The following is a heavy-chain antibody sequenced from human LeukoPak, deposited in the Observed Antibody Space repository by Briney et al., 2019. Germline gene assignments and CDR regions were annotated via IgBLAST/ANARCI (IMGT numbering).Heavy chain of an antibody. J-gene: IGHJ5*02. D-gene: IGHD3-10*01. V-gene: IGHV4-59*01. Sequence: SETLSLTCTVSGGSISNYYWSWIRQPPGKGLEWIGFIHSNGGANYNASLNSRATISRDTSRSQVSLKLTSVTAADMAVYYCASSNLGSLGQFDPWGQGTLVTVSS. CDR2: IHSNGGA. CDR1: GGSISNYY. CDR3: ASSNLGSLGQFDP.